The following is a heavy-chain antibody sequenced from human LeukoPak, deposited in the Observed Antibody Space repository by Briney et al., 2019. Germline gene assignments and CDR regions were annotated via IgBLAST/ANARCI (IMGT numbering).Heavy chain of an antibody. CDR1: GVSLSTSGMR. CDR2: IDWDDDK. CDR3: ARELWFGELLSIS. Sequence: SGPTLVNPTQTLTLTCTFSGVSLSTSGMRVSWIRQPPGKALEWLARIDWDDDKFYSTSLKTRLTISKDTSKNQVVLTMTNMDPVDTATYYCARELWFGELLSISWGQGTLVTVSS. D-gene: IGHD3-10*01. J-gene: IGHJ5*02. V-gene: IGHV2-70*04.